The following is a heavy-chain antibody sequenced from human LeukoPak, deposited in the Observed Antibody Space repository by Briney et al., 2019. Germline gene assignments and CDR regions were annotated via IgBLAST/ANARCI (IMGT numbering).Heavy chain of an antibody. CDR1: GGSISSGGYY. J-gene: IGHJ6*02. V-gene: IGHV4-31*03. CDR3: GRDPRSGYYYNPHWYYGMDV. Sequence: SETLSLTCTVSGGSISSGGYYWSWIRQHPGKGLEWIGYIYYSGSTYYNPSLKSRVTISVDTSKNQFSLKLSSVTAADTAVYYCGRDPRSGYYYNPHWYYGMDVWGQGTTVTVSS. D-gene: IGHD3-22*01. CDR2: IYYSGST.